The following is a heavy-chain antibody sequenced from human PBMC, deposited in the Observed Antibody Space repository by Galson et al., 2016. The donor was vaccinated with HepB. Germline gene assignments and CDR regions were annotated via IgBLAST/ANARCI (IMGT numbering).Heavy chain of an antibody. CDR2: VIPIFGTT. D-gene: IGHD3-16*02. Sequence: SVKVSCKASGGSFRRHAISWVRQAPGQGLEWMGGVIPIFGTTNYAQNLQGRLTITADESTSTAYMELSSLRSEDAAVYYCARDGPGGDYVWGSYRCANYFDYWGQGTLVTVSS. V-gene: IGHV1-69*13. CDR3: ARDGPGGDYVWGSYRCANYFDY. CDR1: GGSFRRHA. J-gene: IGHJ4*02.